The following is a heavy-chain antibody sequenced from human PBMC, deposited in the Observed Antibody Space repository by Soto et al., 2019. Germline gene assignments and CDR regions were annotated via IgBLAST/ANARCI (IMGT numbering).Heavy chain of an antibody. CDR2: IDPSDSHT. J-gene: IGHJ5*02. V-gene: IGHV5-10-1*01. CDR1: GYTFTSDW. CDR3: ARHLLQGGEGDNWFDP. Sequence: GESLKISCSGSGYTFTSDWISWVRQMPGKGLEWMGWIDPSDSHTNYSPSFQGHVTISVDKSISTAYLQWSSLKASDTAMYYCARHLLQGGEGDNWFDPWGQGTLLTVSS. D-gene: IGHD2-21*01.